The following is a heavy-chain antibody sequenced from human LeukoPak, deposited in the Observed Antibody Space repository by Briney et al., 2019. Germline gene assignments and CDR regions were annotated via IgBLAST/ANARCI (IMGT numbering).Heavy chain of an antibody. CDR3: ARVPVGGYCSSTSCYYYYNGMDV. J-gene: IGHJ6*02. CDR1: GFTFSSYE. D-gene: IGHD2-2*01. V-gene: IGHV3-48*03. CDR2: LSGSGSTI. Sequence: GGSLRLSCAASGFTFSSYEMNWVRQAPGKGLEWVSYLSGSGSTIYYADSVKGRFTISRDNAKNSLYLQMNSLRAEDTAVYYCARVPVGGYCSSTSCYYYYNGMDVWGQGTTVTLSS.